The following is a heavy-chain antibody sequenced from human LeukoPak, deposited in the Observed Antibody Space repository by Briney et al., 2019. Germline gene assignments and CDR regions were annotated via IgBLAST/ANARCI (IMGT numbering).Heavy chain of an antibody. CDR2: ISSSGSTI. CDR1: GFTFSDYY. V-gene: IGHV3-11*01. D-gene: IGHD2-2*01. CDR3: ARGRVVPAAWANYYYYMDV. Sequence: GGSLRLSCAASGFTFSDYYMSWIRQAPGKGLEWVSYISSSGSTIYYADSVKGRFTISRDNAKNSLHLQMNSLRAEDTAVYYCARGRVVPAAWANYYYYMDVWGKGTTVTVSS. J-gene: IGHJ6*03.